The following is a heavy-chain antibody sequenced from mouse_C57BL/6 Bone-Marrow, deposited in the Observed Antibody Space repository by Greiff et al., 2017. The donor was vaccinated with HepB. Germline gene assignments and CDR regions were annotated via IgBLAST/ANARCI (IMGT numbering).Heavy chain of an antibody. J-gene: IGHJ1*03. CDR2: IDPNSGGT. CDR3: ARPNFYWYFDV. V-gene: IGHV1-72*01. Sequence: QVQLKQPGAELVKPGASVKLSCKASGYTFTSYWMHWVKQRPGRGLEWIGRIDPNSGGTKYNEKFKSKATLTVDKPSSTAYMQLSSLTSEDSAVYYCARPNFYWYFDVWGTGTTVTVSS. CDR1: GYTFTSYW.